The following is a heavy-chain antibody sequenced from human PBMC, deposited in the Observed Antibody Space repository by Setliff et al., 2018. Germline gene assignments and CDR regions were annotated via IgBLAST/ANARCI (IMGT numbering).Heavy chain of an antibody. CDR2: IYTSGST. D-gene: IGHD6-13*01. V-gene: IGHV4-4*08. Sequence: PSETLSLTCSVSGASTSSGSNYWSWIRQPPGKGLEWIGYIYTSGSTNYNPSLKSRVTMSIDTSKNQFSLNLNSVTAADTAVYYCARQPYSTTYYYYYYYMDVWGKGTTVTVSS. CDR3: ARQPYSTTYYYYYYYMDV. J-gene: IGHJ6*03. CDR1: GASTSSGSNY.